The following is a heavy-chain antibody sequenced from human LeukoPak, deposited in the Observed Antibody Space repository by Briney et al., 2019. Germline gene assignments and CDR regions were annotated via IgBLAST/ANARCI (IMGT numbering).Heavy chain of an antibody. CDR1: GFTFSDYY. CDR2: ISSSSSYI. CDR3: ARARRDGNWFDP. Sequence: GGSLRLSCAASGFTFSDYYMSWIRQAPGKGLEWVSSISSSSSYIYYADSVKGRFTISRDNAKNSLYLQMNSLRAEDTAVYYCARARRDGNWFDPWGQGTLVTVSS. J-gene: IGHJ5*02. V-gene: IGHV3-11*06. D-gene: IGHD5-24*01.